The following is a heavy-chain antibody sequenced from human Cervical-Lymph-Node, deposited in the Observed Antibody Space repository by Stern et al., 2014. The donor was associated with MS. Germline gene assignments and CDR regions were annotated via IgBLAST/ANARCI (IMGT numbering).Heavy chain of an antibody. D-gene: IGHD3-16*01. CDR2: INTYTGNT. Sequence: VQLVESGPEVKKPGASVKVSCKASGYTFHSSGINWVRHAPGQGLEWMGRINTYTGNTNYAQNLQGRVTMTTDTSTSTVQMELRSLRSDDTAVYYCARAGHWGNYFDFWGQGTLVTVSS. CDR1: GYTFHSSG. J-gene: IGHJ4*02. V-gene: IGHV1-18*01. CDR3: ARAGHWGNYFDF.